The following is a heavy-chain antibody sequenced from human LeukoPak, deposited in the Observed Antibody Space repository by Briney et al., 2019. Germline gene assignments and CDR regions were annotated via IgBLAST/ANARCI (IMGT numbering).Heavy chain of an antibody. V-gene: IGHV3-48*04. CDR2: ISSSGSTI. Sequence: PGGSLRLSCAASGFTFSSYAMSWVRQAPGKGLEWVSYISSSGSTIYYADSVKGRFTISRDNAKNSLYLQMNSLRAEDTAVYYCARVDTAMAFDYWGQGTLVTVSS. J-gene: IGHJ4*02. D-gene: IGHD5-18*01. CDR3: ARVDTAMAFDY. CDR1: GFTFSSYA.